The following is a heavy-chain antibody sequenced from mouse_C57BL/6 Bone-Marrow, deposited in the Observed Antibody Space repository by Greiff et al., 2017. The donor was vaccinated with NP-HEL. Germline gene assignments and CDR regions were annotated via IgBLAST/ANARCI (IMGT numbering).Heavy chain of an antibody. CDR3: ARSQTGRFAY. D-gene: IGHD4-1*01. CDR2: IYPRSGNT. CDR1: GYTFTSYG. Sequence: VQLQQSGAELARPGASVKLSCKASGYTFTSYGISWVKQRTGQGLEWIGEIYPRSGNTYYNEKFKGKATLTADKSSSTAYMELRSLTSEDSAVYFCARSQTGRFAYWGQGTLVTVSA. J-gene: IGHJ3*01. V-gene: IGHV1-81*01.